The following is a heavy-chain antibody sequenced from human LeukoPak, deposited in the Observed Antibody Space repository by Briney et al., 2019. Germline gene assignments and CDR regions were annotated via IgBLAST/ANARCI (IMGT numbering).Heavy chain of an antibody. D-gene: IGHD3-16*01. CDR2: IYYSGST. V-gene: IGHV4-39*01. CDR3: ANYVSRTMRDY. J-gene: IGHJ4*02. Sequence: SETLSLTCTVSGGSISGSSYYWGWLRQPPGKGLEWIGSIYYSGSTYYNPSLKSRVTISVDTSKNQFSLKLSSVTATDTAVYYCANYVSRTMRDYWGQGTLVTVSS. CDR1: GGSISGSSYY.